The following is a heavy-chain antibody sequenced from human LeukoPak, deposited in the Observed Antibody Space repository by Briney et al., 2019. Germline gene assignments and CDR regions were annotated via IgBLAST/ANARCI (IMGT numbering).Heavy chain of an antibody. D-gene: IGHD3-10*01. J-gene: IGHJ4*02. CDR2: ISGSGSVT. V-gene: IGHV3-11*06. Sequence: KPGRSLRLSCAISGFTFSDYYMSWIRQAPGKGPEWVSYISGSGSVTNYAASVRGRFTISRDNAKNSLYLQMNSLRAEDTAVYYCANYPGADSDIYKVFEYWGQGTLVTVSS. CDR1: GFTFSDYY. CDR3: ANYPGADSDIYKVFEY.